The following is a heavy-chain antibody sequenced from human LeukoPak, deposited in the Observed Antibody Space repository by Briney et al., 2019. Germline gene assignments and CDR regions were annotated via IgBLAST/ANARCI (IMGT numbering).Heavy chain of an antibody. CDR3: ATGATVEN. CDR2: VDPEDGET. J-gene: IGHJ4*02. D-gene: IGHD4-23*01. V-gene: IGHV1-69-2*01. CDR1: GYTFTSYY. Sequence: ASVKVSCKASGYTFTSYYMHWVRQAPGQGLEWMGLVDPEDGETIYAEKFQGRVTITADTSTDTAYMELSSLRSEDTAVYYCATGATVENWGQGTLVTVSS.